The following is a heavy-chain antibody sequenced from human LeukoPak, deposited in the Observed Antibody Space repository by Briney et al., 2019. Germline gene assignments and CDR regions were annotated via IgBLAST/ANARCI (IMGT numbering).Heavy chain of an antibody. D-gene: IGHD2-15*01. V-gene: IGHV4-39*01. J-gene: IGHJ5*02. Sequence: SETLSLTCTVSGGSISSSCYYWGWIRQPPGKGLEWIGSMYYSGSTYYNPSLKSRVTISVDTSKNQFSLKLSSVTAADTAVYYCARVRRSRSGGSPGWFDPWGQGTLVTVSS. CDR3: ARVRRSRSGGSPGWFDP. CDR2: MYYSGST. CDR1: GGSISSSCYY.